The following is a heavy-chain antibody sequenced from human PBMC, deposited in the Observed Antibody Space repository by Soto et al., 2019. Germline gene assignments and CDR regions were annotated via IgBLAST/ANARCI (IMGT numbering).Heavy chain of an antibody. CDR1: GYTYSGYA. V-gene: IGHV1-69*13. J-gene: IGHJ5*02. Sequence: PVKGSGKGSGYTYSGYAISWVRHDPGEGLEWMGGIIPIFGTANYAQKFQGRVTITADESTSTAYMELSSLRFEDTAVYDCARAIVGPTTTGWLGPWGQGTLVTV. D-gene: IGHD1-26*01. CDR2: IIPIFGTA. CDR3: ARAIVGPTTTGWLGP.